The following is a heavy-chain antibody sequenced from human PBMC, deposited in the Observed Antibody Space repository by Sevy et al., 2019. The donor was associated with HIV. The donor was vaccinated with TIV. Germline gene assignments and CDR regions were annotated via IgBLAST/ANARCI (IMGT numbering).Heavy chain of an antibody. J-gene: IGHJ4*02. D-gene: IGHD5-18*01. Sequence: SETLSLTCTVSGGSISRYYWSWIRQPPGKGLEWIGYIYYSGSTNYNPSLKSRVTISVDTSKNQFSLQLSSVTAADTAVYYCAREDTAMAYFDYWGQGTLVTVSS. CDR1: GGSISRYY. V-gene: IGHV4-59*01. CDR2: IYYSGST. CDR3: AREDTAMAYFDY.